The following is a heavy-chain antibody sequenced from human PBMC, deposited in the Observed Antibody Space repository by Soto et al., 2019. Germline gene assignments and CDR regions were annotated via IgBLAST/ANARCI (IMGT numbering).Heavy chain of an antibody. Sequence: QVQLLQSGAEVKKPGSSVRVSCEASGGTFRTYAISWVRQAPGQGLEWMGEIIPIFGTVNYAQKFQGRVTISADESRTTVYMDLRSLRSEDTAVYYCAKGAVAGTPTSCYYYGMDVWGQGTTVTVSS. J-gene: IGHJ6*02. D-gene: IGHD6-19*01. CDR2: IIPIFGTV. V-gene: IGHV1-69*12. CDR3: AKGAVAGTPTSCYYYGMDV. CDR1: GGTFRTYA.